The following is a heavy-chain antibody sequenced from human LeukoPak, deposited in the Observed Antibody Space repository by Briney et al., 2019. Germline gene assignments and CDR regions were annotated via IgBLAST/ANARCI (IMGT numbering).Heavy chain of an antibody. V-gene: IGHV1-2*02. Sequence: ASVKVSCKASGYNFTGYYMHWVRQAPGQGLEWMGWINPNSGGTNYAQKFQGRVTMTRDTSISTAYMELSRLRSDDTAVYYCARVMHSGSYSAFDYWGQGTLVTVSS. D-gene: IGHD3-10*01. CDR3: ARVMHSGSYSAFDY. CDR1: GYNFTGYY. CDR2: INPNSGGT. J-gene: IGHJ4*02.